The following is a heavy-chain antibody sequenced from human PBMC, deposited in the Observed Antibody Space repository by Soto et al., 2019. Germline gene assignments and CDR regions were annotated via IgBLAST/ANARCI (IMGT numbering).Heavy chain of an antibody. V-gene: IGHV4-34*01. J-gene: IGHJ4*02. CDR1: GGSFSGYY. Sequence: SETLSLTCAVYGGSFSGYYWSWICQPPGKGLEWIGEINHSGSTNYNPSLKSRVTISVDTSKNQFSLKLSSVTAADTAVYYCARGRGSSWYSPFDYWGQGTLVTVSS. CDR3: ARGRGSSWYSPFDY. D-gene: IGHD6-13*01. CDR2: INHSGST.